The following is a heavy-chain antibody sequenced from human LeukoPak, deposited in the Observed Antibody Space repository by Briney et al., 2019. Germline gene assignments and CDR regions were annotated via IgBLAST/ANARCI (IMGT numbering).Heavy chain of an antibody. J-gene: IGHJ4*02. V-gene: IGHV4-31*03. CDR3: ARVGWDHIVVVTAISKRPSTVYYSDY. CDR1: GGSISSGGYY. D-gene: IGHD2-21*02. CDR2: IYYSGST. Sequence: SETLALTCTVSGGSISSGGYYWSWIRQHPGKGLEWIGYIYYSGSTYYNPSLKSRVTISVDTSKNQFSLKLSSVTAADTAVYYCARVGWDHIVVVTAISKRPSTVYYSDYWGQGTLVTVSS.